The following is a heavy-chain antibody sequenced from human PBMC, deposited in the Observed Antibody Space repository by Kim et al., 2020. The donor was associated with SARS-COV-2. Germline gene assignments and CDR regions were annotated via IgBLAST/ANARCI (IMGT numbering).Heavy chain of an antibody. D-gene: IGHD3-16*01. V-gene: IGHV5-10-1*01. CDR3: ARSIAMTMINYYYYYGMDV. CDR1: GYSFTSYW. J-gene: IGHJ6*02. CDR2: IDPSDSYT. Sequence: GESLKISCKGSGYSFTSYWISWVRQMPGKGLEWMGRIDPSDSYTNYSPSFQGHVTISADKSISTAYLQWSSLKASDTAMYYCARSIAMTMINYYYYYGMDVWGQGTTVTVSS.